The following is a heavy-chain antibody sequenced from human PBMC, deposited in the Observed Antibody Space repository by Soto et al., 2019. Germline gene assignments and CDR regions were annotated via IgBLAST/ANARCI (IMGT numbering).Heavy chain of an antibody. Sequence: SHTLSLTCAISGYSVSSNSAAWNLIRQSPSRGLEWLGRTYYRSKWYNDYAVSVKSRITINPDTSKNQFSLQLNSVAPEDTAVYYCARDREYSSGWGANRWFDPWGQGTLVTVSS. V-gene: IGHV6-1*01. D-gene: IGHD6-19*01. CDR3: ARDREYSSGWGANRWFDP. J-gene: IGHJ5*02. CDR1: GYSVSSNSAA. CDR2: TYYRSKWYN.